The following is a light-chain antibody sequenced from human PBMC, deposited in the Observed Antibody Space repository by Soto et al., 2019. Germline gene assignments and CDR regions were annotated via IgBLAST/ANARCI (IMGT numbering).Light chain of an antibody. J-gene: IGLJ2*01. CDR2: EVS. CDR3: SSNAGSNNLV. V-gene: IGLV2-8*01. Sequence: QSVLTQPPSASGTPGQSVTIPCTGTSSDVGDYNYVSWYQQHPGKAPKLMIYEVSRRPSGVPDRFSGSKSGHTASLTVSGLQAEDEADYYCSSNAGSNNLVFGGGTKLTVL. CDR1: SSDVGDYNY.